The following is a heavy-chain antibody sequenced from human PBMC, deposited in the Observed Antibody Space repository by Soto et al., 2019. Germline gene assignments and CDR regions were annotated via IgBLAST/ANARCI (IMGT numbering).Heavy chain of an antibody. Sequence: GGSLRLSCAASGFTFSSYAMHWVRQAPGKGLEYVSAISSNGGSTYYANSVKGRFTISRDNSKNTLYLQMGSLRAEDMAVYYCARDGIAAAGGFDYWGQGTLVTVSS. J-gene: IGHJ4*02. D-gene: IGHD6-13*01. CDR1: GFTFSSYA. CDR3: ARDGIAAAGGFDY. CDR2: ISSNGGST. V-gene: IGHV3-64*01.